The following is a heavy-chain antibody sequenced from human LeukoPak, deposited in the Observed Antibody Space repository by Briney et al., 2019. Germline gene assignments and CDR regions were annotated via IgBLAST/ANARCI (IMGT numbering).Heavy chain of an antibody. CDR3: ARNGAYCGGDCPPSFDY. J-gene: IGHJ4*02. CDR2: IYYSGST. CDR1: GGSISSYY. V-gene: IGHV4-59*01. Sequence: SGTLSLTCTVSGGSISSYYWSWIRQPPGKGLEWIGYIYYSGSTNYNPSLKSRVTISVDTSKNQFSLKLSSVTAADTAVYYCARNGAYCGGDCPPSFDYWGQGTLVTVSS. D-gene: IGHD2-21*02.